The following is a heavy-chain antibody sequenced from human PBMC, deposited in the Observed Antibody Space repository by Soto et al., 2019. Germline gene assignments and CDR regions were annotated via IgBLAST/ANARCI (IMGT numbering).Heavy chain of an antibody. CDR2: INHSGST. CDR1: GGSFSGYY. Sequence: PSETLSLTCAVYGGSFSGYYWSWIRQPPGKGLEWTGEINHSGSTNYNPSLKSRVTISVDTSKNQFSLKLSSVTAADTAVYYCARGGYGSGSYYIWAPDYWGQGTLVTVSS. D-gene: IGHD3-10*01. V-gene: IGHV4-34*01. CDR3: ARGGYGSGSYYIWAPDY. J-gene: IGHJ4*02.